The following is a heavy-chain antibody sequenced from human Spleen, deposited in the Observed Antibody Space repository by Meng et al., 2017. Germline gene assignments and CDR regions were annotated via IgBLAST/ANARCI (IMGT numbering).Heavy chain of an antibody. Sequence: VRVQWSGPGLVKPSGTMALTWVVAGGSISSIDWWSWVRQPPGKGLEWIGEIYHGGDTNYNPSLKSRVTIAIDKSKNQFSLKLSSVTAADTAVYYCASWIYSCGWQWGQGALVTVSS. J-gene: IGHJ4*02. D-gene: IGHD6-19*01. CDR3: ASWIYSCGWQ. CDR2: IYHGGDT. V-gene: IGHV4/OR15-8*02. CDR1: GGSISSIDW.